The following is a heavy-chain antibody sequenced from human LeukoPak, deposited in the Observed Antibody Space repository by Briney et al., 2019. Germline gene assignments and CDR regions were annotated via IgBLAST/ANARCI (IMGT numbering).Heavy chain of an antibody. CDR2: IYYSGST. Sequence: SETLSLTCTVSGGSISSYYWSWIRQPPGKGLEWIAYIYYSGSTNYNPSLKSRVAISVDTSKNQFSLKLSSVTAADTAVYYCARTDSSGWYYFDYWGQGTLVTVSS. J-gene: IGHJ4*02. CDR3: ARTDSSGWYYFDY. V-gene: IGHV4-59*13. CDR1: GGSISSYY. D-gene: IGHD6-19*01.